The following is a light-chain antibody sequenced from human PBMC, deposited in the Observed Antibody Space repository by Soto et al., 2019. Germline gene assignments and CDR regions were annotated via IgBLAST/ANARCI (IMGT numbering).Light chain of an antibody. CDR1: SSNIGAGYD. CDR3: QSYDSSLSGYV. Sequence: QSVLTQPPSVSGAPGQRVTISCTGSSSNIGAGYDVHWYQQLPGTAPKLLIYGNSNRPSGVPDRFSGSKSGTSAPLAITGLPAEGEADYYCQSYDSSLSGYVFGTGTKLTVL. V-gene: IGLV1-40*01. CDR2: GNS. J-gene: IGLJ1*01.